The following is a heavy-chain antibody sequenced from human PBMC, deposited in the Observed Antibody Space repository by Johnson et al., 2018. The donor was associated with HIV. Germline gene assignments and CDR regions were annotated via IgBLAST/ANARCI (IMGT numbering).Heavy chain of an antibody. CDR2: IKSKIDGGTT. J-gene: IGHJ3*02. CDR1: GFTVSTKY. Sequence: VQLVESGGGVVRPGGSLRLSCAASGFTVSTKYMTWVRQAPGKGLEWVGRIKSKIDGGTTDYAAPVKGRFTISRDDSKTTLYLQMNSLKTEDTAVYYCTTVTEGSYFDSGSYFDIWGQGTMVTVSS. V-gene: IGHV3-15*01. D-gene: IGHD3-10*01. CDR3: TTVTEGSYFDSGSYFDI.